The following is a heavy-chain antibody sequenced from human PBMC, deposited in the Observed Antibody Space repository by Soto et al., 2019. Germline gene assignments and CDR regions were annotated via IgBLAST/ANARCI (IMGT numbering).Heavy chain of an antibody. Sequence: SETLSLTCTVSGGSISSSSYYWGWIRQPPGKGLEWIGSIYYSGSTYYNPSLKSRVTISVDTSKNQFSLKLSSVTAADTAVYYCARPRYLVGDFDYWGQGTLVTVSS. V-gene: IGHV4-39*01. D-gene: IGHD1-26*01. CDR2: IYYSGST. CDR3: ARPRYLVGDFDY. J-gene: IGHJ4*02. CDR1: GGSISSSSYY.